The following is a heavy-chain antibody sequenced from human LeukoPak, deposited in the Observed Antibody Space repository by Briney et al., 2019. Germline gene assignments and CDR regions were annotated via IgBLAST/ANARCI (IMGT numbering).Heavy chain of an antibody. V-gene: IGHV1-69*13. CDR1: GYTFTGYY. CDR3: AREGFGDIDY. Sequence: ASVKVSCKASGYTFTGYYMHWVRQAPGQGLEWMGGIIPIFGTANYAQKFQGRVTITADESTSTAYMELSSLRSEDTAVYYCAREGFGDIDYWGQGTLVTVSS. J-gene: IGHJ4*02. D-gene: IGHD3-16*01. CDR2: IIPIFGTA.